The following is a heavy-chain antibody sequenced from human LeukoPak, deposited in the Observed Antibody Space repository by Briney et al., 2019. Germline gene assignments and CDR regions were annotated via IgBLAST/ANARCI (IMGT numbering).Heavy chain of an antibody. Sequence: ASVKVSCKVSGYTLTELSMHWVRQAPGKGLEWMGGFDPEDGETIYAQKFQGRVTMTEDTSTDTAYMELSSLRSEDTAVYYCATEEFGDGDYGRRLDYYYGMDVWGQGTTVTVSS. CDR3: ATEEFGDGDYGRRLDYYYGMDV. J-gene: IGHJ6*02. V-gene: IGHV1-24*01. D-gene: IGHD4-17*01. CDR2: FDPEDGET. CDR1: GYTLTELS.